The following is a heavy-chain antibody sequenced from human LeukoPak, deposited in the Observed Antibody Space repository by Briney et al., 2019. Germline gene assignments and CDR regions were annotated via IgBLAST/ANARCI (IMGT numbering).Heavy chain of an antibody. Sequence: ASVKVSCKASGFTFTAYYMHWVRQAPGQGLEWMGWINPNSGGTSYAQKFQGRVTMTRDTSISTAYMELSRLRSDDTAVYYCASLFYHDSSGYFSFDYWGQGTLVTVSS. V-gene: IGHV1-2*02. D-gene: IGHD3-22*01. CDR2: INPNSGGT. J-gene: IGHJ4*02. CDR3: ASLFYHDSSGYFSFDY. CDR1: GFTFTAYY.